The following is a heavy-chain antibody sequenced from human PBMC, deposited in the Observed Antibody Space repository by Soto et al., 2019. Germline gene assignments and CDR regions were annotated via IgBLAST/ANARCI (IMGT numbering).Heavy chain of an antibody. CDR2: IWYDGSNK. V-gene: IGHV3-33*01. Sequence: QVQLVESGGGVVQPGRSLRLSCAASGFTFRNYGMHWVRQAPGKGLEWLAVIWYDGSNKYYADSVKGRFTISRDNSKHALYLQMSSLRAEDTAVYYCARDVRSRRYDLWGQGTLVIVSS. CDR1: GFTFRNYG. D-gene: IGHD3-10*02. CDR3: ARDVRSRRYDL. J-gene: IGHJ5*02.